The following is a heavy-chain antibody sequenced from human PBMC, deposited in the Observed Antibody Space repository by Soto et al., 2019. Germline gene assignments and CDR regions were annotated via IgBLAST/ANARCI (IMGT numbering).Heavy chain of an antibody. CDR1: GFTFSTDS. Sequence: EVQLVDSGGGLIQPGGSLRLSCAASGFTFSTDSMNWVRQAPGKGLEWVSSISAGSSTIYYADSVKGRFTISRDNAKNSLYLQMNSLRAEDTAVYYCARAVEQWLPRFDYWGQGTLVTVSS. CDR2: ISAGSSTI. V-gene: IGHV3-48*01. J-gene: IGHJ4*02. D-gene: IGHD6-19*01. CDR3: ARAVEQWLPRFDY.